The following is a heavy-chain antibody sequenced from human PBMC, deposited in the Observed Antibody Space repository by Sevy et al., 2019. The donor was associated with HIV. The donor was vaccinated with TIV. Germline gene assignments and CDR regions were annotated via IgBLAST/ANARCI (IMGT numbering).Heavy chain of an antibody. V-gene: IGHV3-11*01. Sequence: GGSLRLSCAASGFTFSDYYMSWIRQAPGKGLEWVSYISSSGSTIYYADSVKGRFTISRDNAKNSLYLQMNSLRAEDTAVYYCAREAYQLPFNEDYYYGMDVWGQGTMVTVSS. D-gene: IGHD2-2*01. CDR1: GFTFSDYY. J-gene: IGHJ6*02. CDR3: AREAYQLPFNEDYYYGMDV. CDR2: ISSSGSTI.